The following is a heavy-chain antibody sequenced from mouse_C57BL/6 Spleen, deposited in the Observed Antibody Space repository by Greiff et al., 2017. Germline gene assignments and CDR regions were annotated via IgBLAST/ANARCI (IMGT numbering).Heavy chain of an antibody. CDR3: ARSITTVTGDFDV. CDR1: GYSFTGYF. CDR2: INPYNGDT. D-gene: IGHD1-1*01. J-gene: IGHJ1*03. Sequence: VQLQQSGPELVKPGDSVKISCKASGYSFTGYFMNWVMQSHGKSLEWIGRINPYNGDTFYNQKFKGKATLTVDKSSSTANMELRSLTSEDSAVFYCARSITTVTGDFDVWGTGTTVTVSS. V-gene: IGHV1-20*01.